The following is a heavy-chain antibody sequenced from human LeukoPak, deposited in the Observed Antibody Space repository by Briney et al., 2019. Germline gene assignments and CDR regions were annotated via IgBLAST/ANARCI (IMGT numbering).Heavy chain of an antibody. CDR2: IWYDGSNK. CDR3: AKVYAGGIVVASDY. Sequence: SGGSLRLSCAASGFTFSSYGMHWVRQAPGKGLEWVAVIWYDGSNKYYADSVKGRFTISRDNSKNTLYLQMNSLRAEDTAVYYCAKVYAGGIVVASDYWGQGTLVTVSS. V-gene: IGHV3-30*02. D-gene: IGHD2-21*01. J-gene: IGHJ4*02. CDR1: GFTFSSYG.